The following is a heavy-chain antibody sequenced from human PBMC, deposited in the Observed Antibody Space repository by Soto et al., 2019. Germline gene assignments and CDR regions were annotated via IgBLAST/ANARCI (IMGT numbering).Heavy chain of an antibody. CDR1: GFTFSSYA. J-gene: IGHJ5*02. Sequence: EVQLLESGGGLVQPGGSLRLSCAASGFTFSSYAMSWVRQAPGKGLEWVSAISGSGGSTYYADSVKGRFTISRDNSKNTLYLQMNSLRAEDTAVYYCAKLATIVVVPAATPRKNPYPGGFDPWGQGTLVTVSS. D-gene: IGHD2-2*01. CDR3: AKLATIVVVPAATPRKNPYPGGFDP. V-gene: IGHV3-23*01. CDR2: ISGSGGST.